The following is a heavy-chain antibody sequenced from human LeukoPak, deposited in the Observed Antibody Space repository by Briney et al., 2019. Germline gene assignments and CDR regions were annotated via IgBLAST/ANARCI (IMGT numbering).Heavy chain of an antibody. CDR3: ARYSSGLWEDTYFDS. D-gene: IGHD6-19*01. Sequence: GGSLRLSCAASGFTFSSYSMNWVRQAPGKGLEWVSSISSSSSYIYYADSVKGRFTISRDNAKNSLYLQMNSLRAEDTAVYYCARYSSGLWEDTYFDSWGQGTLVTVSS. CDR2: ISSSSSYI. J-gene: IGHJ4*02. CDR1: GFTFSSYS. V-gene: IGHV3-21*01.